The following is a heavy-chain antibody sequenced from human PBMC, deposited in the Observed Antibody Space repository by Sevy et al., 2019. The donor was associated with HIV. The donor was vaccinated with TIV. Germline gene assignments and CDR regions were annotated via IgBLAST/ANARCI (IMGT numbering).Heavy chain of an antibody. CDR2: IYSGSST. CDR3: ARWGYCSGGSCYSSYYYYGMDV. J-gene: IGHJ6*02. D-gene: IGHD2-15*01. Sequence: GGSLRLSCAASGFTVSSNYMSWVRQAPGKGLEWVSVIYSGSSTYYADSVKGRFTISRDNSKNTLYLQMNSLRAEDTAVYYCARWGYCSGGSCYSSYYYYGMDVWGQGTTVTVSS. V-gene: IGHV3-53*01. CDR1: GFTVSSNY.